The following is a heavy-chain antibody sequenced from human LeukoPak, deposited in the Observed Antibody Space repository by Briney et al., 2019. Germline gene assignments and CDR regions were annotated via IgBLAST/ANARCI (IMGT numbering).Heavy chain of an antibody. J-gene: IGHJ5*02. V-gene: IGHV3-48*03. CDR2: ISSSGSTI. CDR3: ARGLRATYCSGGSCYSAVHWFDP. Sequence: QPGGSLRLSCAASGFTFSSYEMNWVRQAPGKGLEWVSYISSSGSTIYYADSVKGRFTISRDNAKNSLYLRMNSLRAEDTAVYYCARGLRATYCSGGSCYSAVHWFDPWGQGTLVTVSS. D-gene: IGHD2-15*01. CDR1: GFTFSSYE.